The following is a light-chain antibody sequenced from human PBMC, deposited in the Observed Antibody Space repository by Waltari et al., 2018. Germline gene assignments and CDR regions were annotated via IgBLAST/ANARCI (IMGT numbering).Light chain of an antibody. Sequence: HSVLTQPPSASGTPGQRVTISCSGSSSNIGSNYVYCYQHLPGTAPKLLIYRNNQRPSGVPGRFSGAKSGTSASLASSGRRSEDEADYYCAAWDDSLSGPVVFGGGTKLT. CDR1: SSNIGSNY. V-gene: IGLV1-47*01. J-gene: IGLJ2*01. CDR3: AAWDDSLSGPVV. CDR2: RNN.